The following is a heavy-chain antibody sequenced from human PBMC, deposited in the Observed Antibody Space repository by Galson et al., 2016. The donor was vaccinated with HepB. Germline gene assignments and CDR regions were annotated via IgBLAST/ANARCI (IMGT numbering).Heavy chain of an antibody. D-gene: IGHD5-18*01. Sequence: SLRLSCAASGFTVSSNYMSWVRQAPGKGLEWVSVIYSGGSTYYADSVQGRFTISRDNSKNTLYLQMNSLRAEDTAVYYCARGGRDTAMDYYYYGMDVWGQGTTVTVSS. J-gene: IGHJ6*02. CDR3: ARGGRDTAMDYYYYGMDV. CDR2: IYSGGST. CDR1: GFTVSSNY. V-gene: IGHV3-66*01.